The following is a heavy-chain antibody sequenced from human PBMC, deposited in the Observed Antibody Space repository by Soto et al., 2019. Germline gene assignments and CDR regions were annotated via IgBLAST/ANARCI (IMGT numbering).Heavy chain of an antibody. V-gene: IGHV1-18*01. D-gene: IGHD1-26*01. Sequence: QVQLVQSGAEVKKPGASVKVSCKASGYTFTSYGISWVRQAPGQGLEWMGWISAYNGNTNYAQKLQGIVARSTDTSTSTADMELRSLRSDDTAVYYCARTTGTAHYYYYMDDWGKGTTVTVSS. J-gene: IGHJ6*03. CDR1: GYTFTSYG. CDR2: ISAYNGNT. CDR3: ARTTGTAHYYYYMDD.